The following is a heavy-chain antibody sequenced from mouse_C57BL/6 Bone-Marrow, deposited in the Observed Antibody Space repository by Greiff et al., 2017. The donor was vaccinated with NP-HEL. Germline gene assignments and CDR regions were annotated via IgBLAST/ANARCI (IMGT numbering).Heavy chain of an antibody. V-gene: IGHV1-39*01. D-gene: IGHD2-5*01. J-gene: IGHJ1*03. CDR3: ARWNYSNYDWYFDV. Sequence: VQLKESGPELVKPGASVKISCKASGYSFTDYNMNWVKQSNGQSLEWIGVINPNYGTTSYNQKFKGKATLTVDQSSSTAYMQLNSLTSEDSAVYYCARWNYSNYDWYFDVWGTGTTVTVSS. CDR2: INPNYGTT. CDR1: GYSFTDYN.